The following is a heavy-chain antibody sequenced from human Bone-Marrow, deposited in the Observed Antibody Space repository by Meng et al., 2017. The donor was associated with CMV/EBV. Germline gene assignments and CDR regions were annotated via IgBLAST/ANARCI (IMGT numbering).Heavy chain of an antibody. CDR1: GYTFTSFN. J-gene: IGHJ4*02. CDR2: ISGYNGNT. CDR3: ARDQYRSLSGPIY. V-gene: IGHV1-18*01. Sequence: ASVKVSCKASGYTFTSFNINRVRQAPGQGLEWMGWISGYNGNTNYAQKVQGRVTMTTDTSTSTAYMELRSLRSDDTAVYYCARDQYRSLSGPIYWGQGKLVTVSS. D-gene: IGHD6-6*01.